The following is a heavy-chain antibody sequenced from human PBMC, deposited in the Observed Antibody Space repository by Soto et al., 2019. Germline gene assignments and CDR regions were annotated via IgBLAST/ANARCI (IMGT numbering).Heavy chain of an antibody. J-gene: IGHJ4*02. D-gene: IGHD2-15*01. Sequence: GGALRLSCAASGFTFSRQAMHWVRQAPGRGLEWVAVIWYHGIDKYYADSVKGRFTISRDNSKNTVYLQMNSLRGEDTAVYYCATGFLGLCTGGNCPLDYWGQGTLVTVPQ. V-gene: IGHV3-33*01. CDR3: ATGFLGLCTGGNCPLDY. CDR2: IWYHGIDK. CDR1: GFTFSRQA.